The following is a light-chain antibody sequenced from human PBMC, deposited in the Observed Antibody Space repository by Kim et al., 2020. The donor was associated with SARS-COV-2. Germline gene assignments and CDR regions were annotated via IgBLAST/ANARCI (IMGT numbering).Light chain of an antibody. CDR2: QDT. V-gene: IGLV3-1*01. CDR1: KLGDEN. J-gene: IGLJ2*01. Sequence: VSPGQTASVTCSGDKLGDENVCWYQQKPGQSPVVGIYQDTKRSAGFPDRFSGSKSGNTAPLTISGTQAMDEAVYSCQVWDRSTVVFGGGTQRTVL. CDR3: QVWDRSTVV.